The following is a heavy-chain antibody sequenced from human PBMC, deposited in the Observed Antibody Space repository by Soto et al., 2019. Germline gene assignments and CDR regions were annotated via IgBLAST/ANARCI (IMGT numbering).Heavy chain of an antibody. D-gene: IGHD2-2*01. V-gene: IGHV3-23*01. Sequence: PGGSLRLSCAGSGFTFIDYSMSWVRQAPGKGLEWVSAISGSGGSTYYADSVKGRFTISRDNSKNTLYLQMNSLRAEDTAVYYCAKGVVPAANSYYYYGMDVWGQGTTVTVSS. CDR1: GFTFIDYS. CDR2: ISGSGGST. CDR3: AKGVVPAANSYYYYGMDV. J-gene: IGHJ6*02.